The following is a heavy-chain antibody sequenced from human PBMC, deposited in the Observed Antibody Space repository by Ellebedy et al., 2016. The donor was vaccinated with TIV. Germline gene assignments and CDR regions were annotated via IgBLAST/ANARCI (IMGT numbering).Heavy chain of an antibody. Sequence: GESLKISCTVSGITVRNQYMSWVRQAPGKGLEWVSLIYSGGGTYYADSVKGRFTISRDNSKNTLYLQMNSLRGEDTALYYCACRTHGDYPYFDFWGQGTLVSVSS. CDR3: ACRTHGDYPYFDF. CDR1: GITVRNQY. J-gene: IGHJ4*02. V-gene: IGHV3-53*01. CDR2: IYSGGGT. D-gene: IGHD4-17*01.